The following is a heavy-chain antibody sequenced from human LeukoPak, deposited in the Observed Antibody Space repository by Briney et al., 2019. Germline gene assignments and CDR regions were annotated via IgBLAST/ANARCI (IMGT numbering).Heavy chain of an antibody. CDR1: GFTFSSYG. Sequence: GGSLRLSCAASGFTFSSYGMRWVRQAPGKGLEWVAFIRYDGSNKYYADSVKGRFTISRDNSKNTLYLQMNSLRAEDTAVYYCAKEGLTTVTIPNYYYYYYMDVWGKGTTVTISS. CDR3: AKEGLTTVTIPNYYYYYYMDV. D-gene: IGHD4-17*01. J-gene: IGHJ6*03. CDR2: IRYDGSNK. V-gene: IGHV3-30*02.